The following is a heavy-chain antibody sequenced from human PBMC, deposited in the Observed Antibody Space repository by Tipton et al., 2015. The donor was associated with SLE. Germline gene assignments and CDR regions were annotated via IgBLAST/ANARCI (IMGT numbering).Heavy chain of an antibody. V-gene: IGHV4-59*08. CDR1: GASFSSYF. CDR3: VRQWGSLDY. CDR2: IYYSGDT. J-gene: IGHJ4*02. Sequence: LRLSCDVSGASFSSYFHSWIRQSPGKGLEWIGYIYYSGDTYYNPSLKSRVTISIDTSNNRFSLKLTSMTAADTAVYYCVRQWGSLDYWGQGTLVTVSS. D-gene: IGHD1-26*01.